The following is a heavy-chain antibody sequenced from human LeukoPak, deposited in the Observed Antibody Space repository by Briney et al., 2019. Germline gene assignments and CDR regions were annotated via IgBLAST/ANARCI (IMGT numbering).Heavy chain of an antibody. CDR2: AYYRSKWNI. Sequence: SQTLSLTCAISGDSVSGSPAVWNWIRQSPSRGLEWLGRAYYRSKWNIDYAEPVKGRIAITPDTSKNQLSLQLDSVTPEDTAVYYCARGAVRGGTNFDYWGQGTLVAVSS. J-gene: IGHJ4*02. D-gene: IGHD3-10*01. CDR1: GDSVSGSPAV. V-gene: IGHV6-1*01. CDR3: ARGAVRGGTNFDY.